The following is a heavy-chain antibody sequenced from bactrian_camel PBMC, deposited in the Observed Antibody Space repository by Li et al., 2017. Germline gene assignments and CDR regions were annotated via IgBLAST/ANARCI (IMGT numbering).Heavy chain of an antibody. V-gene: IGHV3-3*01. Sequence: HVQLVESGGGSVQEGQSLRLSCAISGYATSHYCIAWFRLSPGKEREEVAHIYARNGRSDVSGPVKGRFAISRDNAKNTVYLQMNSLKPEDTAMYYCAAFCSGGYWSFKYWDQGTQVTVS. J-gene: IGHJ4*01. D-gene: IGHD2*01. CDR1: GYATSHYC. CDR3: AAFCSGGYWSFKY. CDR2: IYARNGRS.